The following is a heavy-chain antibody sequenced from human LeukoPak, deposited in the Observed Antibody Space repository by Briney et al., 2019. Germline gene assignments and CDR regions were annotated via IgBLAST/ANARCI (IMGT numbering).Heavy chain of an antibody. CDR2: IHYSGST. CDR1: GASISSGDYY. D-gene: IGHD4-17*01. J-gene: IGHJ4*02. CDR3: ARGRPYGELNS. Sequence: PSQTLSLTCTVSGASISSGDYYWSWIRQPPGKGLEYLGYIHYSGSTYYNPSLKSRVTISVDTSKNQFSLTLSSVTAADTAVYYCARGRPYGELNSWGQGTLVTVSS. V-gene: IGHV4-30-4*08.